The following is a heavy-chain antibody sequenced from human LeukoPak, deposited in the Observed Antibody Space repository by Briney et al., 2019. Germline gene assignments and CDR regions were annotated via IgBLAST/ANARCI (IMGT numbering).Heavy chain of an antibody. Sequence: GGSLRRYCAASGFTFSSDWMHWVRQAPGQGLVWVSRINTGGSSTNYADSVKGRVTIPKDNAMNTLYLHLNSLRAEDTAVYYCARGVRGSYGTDLWGQGTLDTVSS. CDR3: ARGVRGSYGTDL. D-gene: IGHD1-26*01. CDR1: GFTFSSDW. CDR2: INTGGSST. V-gene: IGHV3-74*01. J-gene: IGHJ5*02.